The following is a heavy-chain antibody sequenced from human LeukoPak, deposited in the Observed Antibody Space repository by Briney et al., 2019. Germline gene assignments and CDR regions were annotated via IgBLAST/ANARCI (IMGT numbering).Heavy chain of an antibody. CDR1: GFTFSSYG. Sequence: GGSLRLSCAASGFTFSSYGMHWVRQAPGKGLEWVGVITYDGSNKYYADSVKGRFTISRDNSKNTLYLQMNSLRAEDTAVYYCATRSDSSGWPIYFDYWGQGTLVTVSS. CDR3: ATRSDSSGWPIYFDY. J-gene: IGHJ4*02. V-gene: IGHV3-30*03. CDR2: ITYDGSNK. D-gene: IGHD6-19*01.